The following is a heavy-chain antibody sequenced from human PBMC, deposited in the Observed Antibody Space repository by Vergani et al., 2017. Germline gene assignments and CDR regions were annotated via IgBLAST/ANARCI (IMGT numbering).Heavy chain of an antibody. CDR2: ISGSGGST. J-gene: IGHJ4*02. D-gene: IGHD5-18*01. CDR3: ARDVDSYGYSFGY. CDR1: GFTFSSYA. V-gene: IGHV3-23*01. Sequence: EVQLLESGGGLVQPGGSLRLSCAASGFTFSSYAMSWVRQAPGKGLEWVSAISGSGGSTYYADSVKGRFTISRDNSKNTLYLQMNSLRAEDTAVYYCARDVDSYGYSFGYWGQGTLVTVSS.